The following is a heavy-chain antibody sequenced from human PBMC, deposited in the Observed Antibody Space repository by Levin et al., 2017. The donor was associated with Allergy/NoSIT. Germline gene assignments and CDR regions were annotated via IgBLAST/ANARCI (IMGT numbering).Heavy chain of an antibody. CDR2: ISWSGNNV. Sequence: GGSLRLSCVGSGFTFDDHAMHWVRQAPGEGLQWVASISWSGNNVGYVDAVKGRFTISRDNGRRSLYLQMDSLRPEDTAVYYCAKDRGGGGRFKIGAFDIWGQGTVVTVSS. D-gene: IGHD1-26*01. CDR1: GFTFDDHA. CDR3: AKDRGGGGRFKIGAFDI. J-gene: IGHJ3*02. V-gene: IGHV3-9*01.